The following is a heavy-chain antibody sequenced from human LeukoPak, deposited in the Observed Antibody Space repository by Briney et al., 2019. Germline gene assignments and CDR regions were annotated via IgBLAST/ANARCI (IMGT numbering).Heavy chain of an antibody. CDR1: GLTFTAFW. J-gene: IGHJ4*02. Sequence: GGSLRLSCAASGLTFTAFWMSWVRQTPEKGLEFQANINRDDSVNNYGDSVKGGYTITSDNAKKSLFLKPNSLRAYDTAVFYCARDPGYSAFDLWGQGSLVTVSS. V-gene: IGHV3-7*01. CDR3: ARDPGYSAFDL. CDR2: INRDDSVN. D-gene: IGHD5-12*01.